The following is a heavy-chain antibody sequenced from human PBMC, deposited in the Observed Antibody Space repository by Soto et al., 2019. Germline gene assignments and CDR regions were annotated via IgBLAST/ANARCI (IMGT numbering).Heavy chain of an antibody. J-gene: IGHJ3*02. Sequence: EVQLLESGGGLVQPGGSLRLSCAASGFTFSSYAMSWVRQAPGKGLEWVSAISGSGGSTYYADSVKGRFTISRDNSKNTLYLQMNSLRAEDTAVYYCAKDHGIYSSSWYGADAFDIWGQGTMVTVSS. CDR1: GFTFSSYA. D-gene: IGHD6-13*01. CDR3: AKDHGIYSSSWYGADAFDI. V-gene: IGHV3-23*01. CDR2: ISGSGGST.